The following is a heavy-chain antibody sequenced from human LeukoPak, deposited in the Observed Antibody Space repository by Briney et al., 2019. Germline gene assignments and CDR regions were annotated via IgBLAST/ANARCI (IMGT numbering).Heavy chain of an antibody. V-gene: IGHV3-48*03. J-gene: IGHJ5*02. Sequence: GGSLRLSCAASGFTFSSYEMNWVRQAPGRGLEWVSYISSSGSIIYYADSVKGRFTISRDNAKNSLYLQMNSLRAEDTAVYYCARDLGGYSYGSWFDPWGQGTLVTVSS. CDR3: ARDLGGYSYGSWFDP. CDR1: GFTFSSYE. CDR2: ISSSGSII. D-gene: IGHD5-18*01.